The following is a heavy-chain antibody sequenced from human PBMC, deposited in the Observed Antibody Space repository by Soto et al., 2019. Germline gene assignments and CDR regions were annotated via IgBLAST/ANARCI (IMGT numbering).Heavy chain of an antibody. D-gene: IGHD1-1*01. J-gene: IGHJ5*01. V-gene: IGHV4-59*12. CDR2: IFYSGST. CDR1: GGSISSYY. CDR3: ARVAGTGVNRKSNLFDS. Sequence: SETLSLTCTVSGGSISSYYWGWIRQPPGKGLEWIGYIFYSGSTNYNPSLEGRVTISVDTSKNQFSLKLSSVTAADTAVYYCARVAGTGVNRKSNLFDSSGQGTLVTVSS.